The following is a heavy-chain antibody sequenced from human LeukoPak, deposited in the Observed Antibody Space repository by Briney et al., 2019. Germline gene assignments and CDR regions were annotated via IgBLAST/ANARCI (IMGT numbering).Heavy chain of an antibody. CDR1: LGSLSKYP. J-gene: IGHJ5*02. V-gene: IGHV1-69*13. CDR2: IMPIFGTA. CDR3: AGGPEIEVAGTTFGEYKWFHP. D-gene: IGHD6-19*01. Sequence: ASVKVSCKTSLGSLSKYPVCWVPPAPEQGGGRMGRIMPIFGTAHYAEKFQATVTITADESTSTVFMELRSLKSEDTAVYYGAGGPEIEVAGTTFGEYKWFHPWGQGTLVTVTS.